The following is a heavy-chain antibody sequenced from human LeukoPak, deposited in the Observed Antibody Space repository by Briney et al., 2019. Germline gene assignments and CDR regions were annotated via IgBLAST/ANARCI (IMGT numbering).Heavy chain of an antibody. CDR1: GFTFSSYW. CDR3: ARALYSGSYSGAFDI. J-gene: IGHJ3*02. V-gene: IGHV3-74*01. CDR2: INSDGSST. Sequence: GGSLRLSCAASGFTFSSYWMHWVRQAPGKGLVWVSRINSDGSSTSYADSVKGRFTISRDNAKNTLYLQMNSLRAEDTAVYYCARALYSGSYSGAFDIWGQGTMVTVSS. D-gene: IGHD1-26*01.